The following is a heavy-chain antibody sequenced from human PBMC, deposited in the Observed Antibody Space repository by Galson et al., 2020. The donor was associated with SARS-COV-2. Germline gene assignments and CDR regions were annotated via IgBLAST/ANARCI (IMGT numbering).Heavy chain of an antibody. CDR1: GFTFSDYA. CDR3: AKTTNRQFDY. D-gene: IGHD2-8*01. CDR2: LGGSGDST. Sequence: GGSLRLSCDASGFTFSDYAMGWVRQAPGEGLEWVSSLGGSGDSTYYADSVRGRFTVSRDNSKNILYLQMNRMRAEDTALYYCAKTTNRQFDYWGRGILVTVSS. J-gene: IGHJ4*01. V-gene: IGHV3-23*01.